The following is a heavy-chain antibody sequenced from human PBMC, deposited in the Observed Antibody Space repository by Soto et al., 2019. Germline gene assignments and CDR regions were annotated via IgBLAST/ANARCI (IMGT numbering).Heavy chain of an antibody. J-gene: IGHJ4*02. CDR3: AKGEGSSGYAEQ. V-gene: IGHV3-23*01. D-gene: IGHD6-25*01. CDR1: GFPLRTYA. Sequence: EVQLLESGGGLVQPGGSLRLSCSASGFPLRTYAMTWVRQAPGKGLEWISAISGDGGTTFYADSVKGRFTISRDNSKNTLFLQVGRLRGEDTAFYYCAKGEGSSGYAEQGGAGILVTVSP. CDR2: ISGDGGTT.